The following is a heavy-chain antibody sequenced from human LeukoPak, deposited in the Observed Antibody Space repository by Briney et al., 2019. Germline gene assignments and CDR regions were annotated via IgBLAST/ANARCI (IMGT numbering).Heavy chain of an antibody. D-gene: IGHD4-17*01. Sequence: GGSLRLSCAASGFIFSSYAMSWVRQAPGKGLEWVSAISGSGGSTYYADSVKGRFTICRDNSKNTLYLQMNSPRDEDTGVYYCAKGRTYYGADYWGQGTLVTVSS. CDR2: ISGSGGST. CDR3: AKGRTYYGADY. J-gene: IGHJ4*02. CDR1: GFIFSSYA. V-gene: IGHV3-23*01.